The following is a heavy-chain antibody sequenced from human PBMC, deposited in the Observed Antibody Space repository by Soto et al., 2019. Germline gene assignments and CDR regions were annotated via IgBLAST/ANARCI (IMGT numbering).Heavy chain of an antibody. CDR1: GGSVSSGSYY. J-gene: IGHJ5*02. V-gene: IGHV4-61*01. CDR3: ARGGAVAGWGWFDP. CDR2: IYYSGST. Sequence: SETLSLTCTVSGGSVSSGSYYWSWIRQPPGKGLEWIGYIYYSGSTNYNPSLKSRVTISVDTSKNQFSLKLSSVTAADTAVYYCARGGAVAGWGWFDPWGQGTLVTVSS. D-gene: IGHD6-19*01.